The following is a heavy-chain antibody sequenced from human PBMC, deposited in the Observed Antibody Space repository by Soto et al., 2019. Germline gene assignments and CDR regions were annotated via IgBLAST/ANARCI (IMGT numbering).Heavy chain of an antibody. V-gene: IGHV3-23*01. CDR3: VRKYPGTRPFDY. Sequence: ALRLSCAASGFTFNSYAMNWVRQAPGKGLAWVSAIGTDGNTHYANSVKGRFTISRDNSRTTLYLQMNSLRVEDTALYYCVRKYPGTRPFDYWGQGTLVTVSS. J-gene: IGHJ4*01. CDR1: GFTFNSYA. CDR2: IGTDGNT. D-gene: IGHD2-2*01.